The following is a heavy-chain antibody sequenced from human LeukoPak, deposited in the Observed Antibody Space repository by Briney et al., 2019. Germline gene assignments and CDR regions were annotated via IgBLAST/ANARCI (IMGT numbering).Heavy chain of an antibody. CDR3: ARGRGYSGYDFNSSGYYHFDY. J-gene: IGHJ4*02. CDR2: INHSGST. Sequence: PSETLSLTCAVYGGSFSGYYWSWIRQPPGKGLKWIGEINHSGSTNYNPSLKSRVTISVDTSKNQFSLKLSSVTAADTAVYYCARGRGYSGYDFNSSGYYHFDYWGQGTLVTVSS. D-gene: IGHD5-12*01. CDR1: GGSFSGYY. V-gene: IGHV4-34*01.